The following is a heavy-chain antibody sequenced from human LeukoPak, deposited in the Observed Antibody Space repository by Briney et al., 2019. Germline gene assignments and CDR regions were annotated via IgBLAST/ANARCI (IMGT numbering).Heavy chain of an antibody. CDR1: GGTFSSYA. Sequence: SVKVSCKASGGTFSSYAIRWVRQAPGQGLECMGRIIPILGIANYAQKFQGRVTITADKSTSTAYMELSSLRSEDTAVYYCARENSLRDGRWLQAMGDYFDYWGQGTLVTVSS. V-gene: IGHV1-69*04. J-gene: IGHJ4*02. CDR2: IIPILGIA. CDR3: ARENSLRDGRWLQAMGDYFDY. D-gene: IGHD5-24*01.